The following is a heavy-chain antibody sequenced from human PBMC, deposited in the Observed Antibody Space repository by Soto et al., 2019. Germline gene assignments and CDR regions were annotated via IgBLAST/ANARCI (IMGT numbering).Heavy chain of an antibody. D-gene: IGHD1-26*01. J-gene: IGHJ4*02. Sequence: PGGSLRLACAASGFTFSNYAMHWVRQAPGKGLEWVAFISYDGSNQYYPDSVKGRFTISRDNSKNTLFLQMNSLRVEDTAIYYCARPLESRSPQLAYSGQGTLVIVSS. CDR3: ARPLESRSPQLAY. CDR1: GFTFSNYA. V-gene: IGHV3-30-3*01. CDR2: ISYDGSNQ.